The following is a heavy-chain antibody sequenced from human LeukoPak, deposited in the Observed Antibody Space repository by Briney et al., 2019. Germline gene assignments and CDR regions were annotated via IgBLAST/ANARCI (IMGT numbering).Heavy chain of an antibody. Sequence: TGGSLRLSCAASGFTFSSYAMSWVRQAPGKGLEWVSAISGSGGSTYYADSVKGRFTISRDNSKNTLYLQMNSLRAEDSSMYYCVREVDQLPQSWFDPWGQGTLVTVSS. CDR2: ISGSGGST. D-gene: IGHD2-2*01. CDR3: VREVDQLPQSWFDP. CDR1: GFTFSSYA. J-gene: IGHJ5*02. V-gene: IGHV3-23*01.